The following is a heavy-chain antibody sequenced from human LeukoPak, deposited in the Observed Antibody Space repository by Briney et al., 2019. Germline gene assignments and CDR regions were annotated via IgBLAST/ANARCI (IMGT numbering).Heavy chain of an antibody. D-gene: IGHD1-26*01. CDR3: ASHEGGYLNWFDP. CDR2: IYSGGST. J-gene: IGHJ5*02. V-gene: IGHV3-53*01. Sequence: PGGSLRLSCAASGFTVSSNYMSWVRQAPGKGLEWVSVIYSGGSTYYADSVKGRFTISRDNSKNTLYLQMNSLRAEDTAVYYCASHEGGYLNWFDPWGQGTLVTVSS. CDR1: GFTVSSNY.